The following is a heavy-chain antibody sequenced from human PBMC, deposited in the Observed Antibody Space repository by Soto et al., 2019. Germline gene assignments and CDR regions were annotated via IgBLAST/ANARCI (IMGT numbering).Heavy chain of an antibody. V-gene: IGHV4-59*01. CDR1: GGSISSYY. Sequence: LSLTCTVSGGSISSYYWSWIRQPPGKGLEWIGYIYYSGSTNYNPSLKSRVTISVDTSKNQFSLKLSSVTAADTAVYYCARDQYSSGWDYYFDYWGQGTLVTVSS. CDR3: ARDQYSSGWDYYFDY. J-gene: IGHJ4*02. CDR2: IYYSGST. D-gene: IGHD6-19*01.